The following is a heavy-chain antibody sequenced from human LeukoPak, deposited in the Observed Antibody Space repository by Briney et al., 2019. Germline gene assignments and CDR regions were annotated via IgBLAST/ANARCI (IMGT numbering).Heavy chain of an antibody. CDR2: IRSKTDGGTT. V-gene: IGHV3-15*01. D-gene: IGHD3-3*01. J-gene: IGHJ1*01. CDR1: GFTFRDAW. Sequence: GGSLRLSCAASGFTFRDAWMTWVRQAPGKGLEWVGRIRSKTDGGTTDYAVSVQGRFTISRDDSKNTLYLQMSSLKTEDTAVYYCAKHIYGVVSIQQWGQGTLATVSS. CDR3: AKHIYGVVSIQQ.